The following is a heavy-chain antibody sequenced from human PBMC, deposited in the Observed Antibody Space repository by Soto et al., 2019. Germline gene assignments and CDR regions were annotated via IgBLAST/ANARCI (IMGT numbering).Heavy chain of an antibody. V-gene: IGHV4-31*03. CDR2: IYYSGST. CDR3: ARYIAAARNVDAFDI. D-gene: IGHD6-13*01. J-gene: IGHJ3*02. Sequence: PSETLSLTCTVSGGSISSGDYYWSWIRQHPGKGLEWIGYIYYSGSTYYNPSLKSRVTISVDKSKNQFSLKLSSVTAADTAVYYCARYIAAARNVDAFDIWGQGTMVTVS. CDR1: GGSISSGDYY.